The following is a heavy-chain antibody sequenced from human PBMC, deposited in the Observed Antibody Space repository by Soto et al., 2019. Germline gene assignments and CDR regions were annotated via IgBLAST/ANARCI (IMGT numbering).Heavy chain of an antibody. V-gene: IGHV4-30-4*01. CDR2: IYYSGST. D-gene: IGHD3-10*01. Sequence: NPSETLSLTCTVSGGSISSGDYYWSWIRQPPGKGLEWIGYIYYSGSTYYNPSLKSRVTISVDTSKNQFSLKLSSVTAADTAVYYCARDSGGQVGMDVWGQGTTVTVSS. CDR3: ARDSGGQVGMDV. J-gene: IGHJ6*02. CDR1: GGSISSGDYY.